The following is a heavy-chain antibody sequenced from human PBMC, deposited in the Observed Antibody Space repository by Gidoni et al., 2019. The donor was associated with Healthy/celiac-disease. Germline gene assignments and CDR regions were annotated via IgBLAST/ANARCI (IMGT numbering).Heavy chain of an antibody. CDR2: ISGSGGST. Sequence: EVQLVESGGGLVQPGGSLRLACAASGFTFSSYAMSWVRQAPGKGLAWVSAISGSGGSTYYADSVKGRFTISRDNSKNTLYLQMNSLRAEDTAVYYCAKDRVVVVVAATGEWGQGTLVTVSS. CDR3: AKDRVVVVVAATGE. D-gene: IGHD2-15*01. J-gene: IGHJ4*02. CDR1: GFTFSSYA. V-gene: IGHV3-23*04.